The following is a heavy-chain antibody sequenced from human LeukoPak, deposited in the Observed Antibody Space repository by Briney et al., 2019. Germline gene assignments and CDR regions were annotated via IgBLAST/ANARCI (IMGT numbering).Heavy chain of an antibody. J-gene: IGHJ4*02. CDR2: INHSGST. CDR3: ARAQYYDFWREKRQFDY. CDR1: GGSFSGYY. V-gene: IGHV4-34*01. Sequence: PSETLSLTCAVYGGSFSGYYWSWIRQPPGKALEWIGEINHSGSTNYHPSLKSRVTLSVDTSKNQFSLKLRSVTAADTAVYYCARAQYYDFWREKRQFDYWGQGTLVTVSS. D-gene: IGHD3-3*01.